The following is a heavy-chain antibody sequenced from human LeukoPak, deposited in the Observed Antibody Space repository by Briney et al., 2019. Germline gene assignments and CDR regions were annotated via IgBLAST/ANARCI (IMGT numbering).Heavy chain of an antibody. CDR1: GYIFTSYW. Sequence: GESLKISCQGSGYIFTSYWIGWVRQLPGKGLEWMGIIYPGDSDTKYSPSFQGQVIISAAKSISTAYLQWSSLKASDTAMYYCARHHCSSTSCYPDIWGQGTMVTVSS. J-gene: IGHJ3*02. D-gene: IGHD2-2*01. CDR2: IYPGDSDT. V-gene: IGHV5-51*01. CDR3: ARHHCSSTSCYPDI.